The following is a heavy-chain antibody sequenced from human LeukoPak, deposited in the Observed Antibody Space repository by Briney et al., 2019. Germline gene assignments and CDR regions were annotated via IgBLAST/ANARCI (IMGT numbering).Heavy chain of an antibody. V-gene: IGHV4-34*01. CDR1: GGSFSGYY. CDR2: INHSEIT. CDR3: ARAVTYHDVLTGYYRDYFDY. D-gene: IGHD3-9*01. J-gene: IGHJ4*02. Sequence: SETLSLTCAVYGGSFSGYYWSWIRQPPGKGLEWIGEINHSEITNYNPSLKSRVTISVDTSKNQFSLKLSSVTAADTAVYYCARAVTYHDVLTGYYRDYFDYRGQGILVTVSS.